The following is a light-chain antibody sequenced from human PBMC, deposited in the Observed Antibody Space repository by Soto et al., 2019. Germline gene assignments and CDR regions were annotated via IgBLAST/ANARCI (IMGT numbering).Light chain of an antibody. CDR1: QNILRT. CDR3: QQYGSSPRT. Sequence: IVMTQAPATLAVSPGERATLSCKASQNILRTLAWYQQKPGQAPRLLIYGASSRATGIPDRFSGSGSGTDFTLTISRLEPEDFAVYYCQQYGSSPRTFGQGTKVDIK. J-gene: IGKJ1*01. V-gene: IGKV3-20*01. CDR2: GAS.